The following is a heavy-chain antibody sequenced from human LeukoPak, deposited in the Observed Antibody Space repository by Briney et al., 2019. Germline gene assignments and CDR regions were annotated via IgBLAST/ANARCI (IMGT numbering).Heavy chain of an antibody. CDR1: GGPIRSGTW. CDR2: IYHDETT. D-gene: IGHD3-10*01. J-gene: IGHJ3*02. Sequence: SGTLSLTCIVSGGPIRSGTWWNWVRQPPGKGLEWIGEIYHDETTNYSPSLKSRVTISVDESKNHFSLKLSAVTAADTAVYYCARADTSGTSSSDAFDIWGQGTMVTVSS. CDR3: ARADTSGTSSSDAFDI. V-gene: IGHV4-4*02.